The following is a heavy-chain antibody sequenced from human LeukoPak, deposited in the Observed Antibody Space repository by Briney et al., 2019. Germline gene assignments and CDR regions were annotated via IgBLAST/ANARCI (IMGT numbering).Heavy chain of an antibody. Sequence: GGSLRLSCAASGFSFNSYSMSWARQAPGKGLEWVSSISASGGRLDYADSVRGRFTISRDNPKNTLYLQMGSLTAEDTAVYYCGKNPQPVGRIYFDSWGQGTLVTVSS. J-gene: IGHJ4*02. V-gene: IGHV3-23*01. CDR1: GFSFNSYS. CDR2: ISASGGRL. D-gene: IGHD1-1*01. CDR3: GKNPQPVGRIYFDS.